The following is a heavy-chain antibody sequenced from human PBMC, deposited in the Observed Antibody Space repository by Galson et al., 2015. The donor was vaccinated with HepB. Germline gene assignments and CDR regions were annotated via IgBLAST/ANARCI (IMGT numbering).Heavy chain of an antibody. V-gene: IGHV1-69*04. Sequence: SVKVSCKASGGTFSSYAISWVRQAPGQGLEWMGRIIPILGIANYAQKFQGRVTITADKSTSTAYMELSSLRSEDTAVYYCARDTGGVEMATRGAFDYWGQGTLVTVSS. CDR2: IIPILGIA. CDR1: GGTFSSYA. J-gene: IGHJ4*02. CDR3: ARDTGGVEMATRGAFDY. D-gene: IGHD5-24*01.